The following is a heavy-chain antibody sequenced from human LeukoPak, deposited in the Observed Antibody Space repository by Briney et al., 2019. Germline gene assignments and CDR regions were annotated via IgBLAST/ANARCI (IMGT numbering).Heavy chain of an antibody. J-gene: IGHJ4*02. CDR1: GFTFSSYS. Sequence: GGSLRLSCAASGFTFSSYSMNWARQAPGKGLEWVSYISSSSSTIYYADSVKGRFTISRDNAKNSLYLQMNSLRAEDTAVYYCARVGFLEWLLWEGYYFDYWGQGTLVTVSS. CDR3: ARVGFLEWLLWEGYYFDY. CDR2: ISSSSSTI. V-gene: IGHV3-48*01. D-gene: IGHD3-3*01.